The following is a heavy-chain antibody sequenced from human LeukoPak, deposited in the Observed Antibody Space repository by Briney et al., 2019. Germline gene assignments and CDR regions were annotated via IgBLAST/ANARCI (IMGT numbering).Heavy chain of an antibody. CDR3: ARALNGFDI. V-gene: IGHV3-53*01. J-gene: IGHJ3*02. Sequence: EGSLRLSCAASGLIVSSNYMTWVRQAPGKGLEWVSVIYSGGSIYYADSVKGRFTISRDNSRNTLYLQMNSLRAEDTAVYYCARALNGFDIWGPGTLVTVSS. CDR2: IYSGGSI. CDR1: GLIVSSNY.